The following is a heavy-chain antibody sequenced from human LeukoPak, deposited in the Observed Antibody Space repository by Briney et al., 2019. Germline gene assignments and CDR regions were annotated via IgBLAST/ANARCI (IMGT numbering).Heavy chain of an antibody. Sequence: PSETLSLTCTVSGGSISSSSYYWGWIRQPPGKGLEWIGSIYYSGSTYYNPSLKSRVTISVDTSKNQFSLKLSSVTAADTAVYYCARVLRGDRADYWGQGTLVTVSS. CDR2: IYYSGST. D-gene: IGHD2-15*01. J-gene: IGHJ4*02. V-gene: IGHV4-39*07. CDR3: ARVLRGDRADY. CDR1: GGSISSSSYY.